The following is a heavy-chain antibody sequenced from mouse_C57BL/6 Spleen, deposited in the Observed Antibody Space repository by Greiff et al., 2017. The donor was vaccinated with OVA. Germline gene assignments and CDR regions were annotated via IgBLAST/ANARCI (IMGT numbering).Heavy chain of an antibody. V-gene: IGHV1-72*01. Sequence: QVQLQQPGAELVKPGASVKLSCKASGYTFTSYWMHWVKQRPGRGLEWIGRIDPNSGGNKYNEKFKSKATLTVDKPSSTAYMQLSSLTSEDSAVYYCAREFDGSSYDWYFDVWGTGTTVTVSS. J-gene: IGHJ1*03. CDR3: AREFDGSSYDWYFDV. D-gene: IGHD1-1*01. CDR1: GYTFTSYW. CDR2: IDPNSGGN.